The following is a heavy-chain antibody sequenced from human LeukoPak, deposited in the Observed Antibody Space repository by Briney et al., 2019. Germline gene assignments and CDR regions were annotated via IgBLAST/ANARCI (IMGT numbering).Heavy chain of an antibody. V-gene: IGHV3-23*01. J-gene: IGHJ4*02. D-gene: IGHD6-19*01. CDR1: GFTFSSYG. CDR2: ITSGGGST. CDR3: AKDHGTAVAGFYY. Sequence: GASLRLSCAASGFTFSSYGMSWVRQAPGKGLEWXSGITSGGGSTYYADSVKGRFIVSRDTSKNTLYLQMNSLRAEDTAVYYCAKDHGTAVAGFYYWGQGTLVTVSS.